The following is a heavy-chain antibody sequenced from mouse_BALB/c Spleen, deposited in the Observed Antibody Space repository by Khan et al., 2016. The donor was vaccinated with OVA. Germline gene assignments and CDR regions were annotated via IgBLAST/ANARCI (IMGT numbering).Heavy chain of an antibody. J-gene: IGHJ3*01. Sequence: VQLQQSGPGLVQPSQSLSITCTVSGFSFTNYSVHWVRQSPGKGLEWLGVIWSAGSTDDNAAFISRQTTRKDNSRTHAFCKMNRLQPNETAIYYGARSGNDCGGGAFFAYGGQGTLVTVSA. CDR1: GFSFTNYS. D-gene: IGHD1-1*02. V-gene: IGHV2-2*02. CDR3: ARSGNDCGGGAFFAY. CDR2: IWSAGST.